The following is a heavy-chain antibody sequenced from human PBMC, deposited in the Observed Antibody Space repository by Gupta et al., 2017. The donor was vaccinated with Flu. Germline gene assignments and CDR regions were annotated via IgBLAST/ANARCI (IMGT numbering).Heavy chain of an antibody. J-gene: IGHJ4*02. CDR3: ARERGPTVTNDY. V-gene: IGHV3-21*01. CDR2: ISSSSSYI. CDR1: GFTFSSYS. Sequence: EVQLVESGGGLVKPGGSLRLSCAASGFTFSSYSMNWVRQAPGKGLEWVSSISSSSSYIYYADAVKGRFTISRDNAKNSLYLQMKSLRAEDTAVYYCARERGPTVTNDYWGQGTLVTVSS. D-gene: IGHD4-17*01.